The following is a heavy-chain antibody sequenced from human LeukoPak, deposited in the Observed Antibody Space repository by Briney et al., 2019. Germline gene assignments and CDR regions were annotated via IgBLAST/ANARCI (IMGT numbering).Heavy chain of an antibody. CDR2: GYYSGST. D-gene: IGHD3-10*01. Sequence: PSETLSLTCTVSGGSITNYYWSWIRQPPGKGLEWIGYGYYSGSTNYNPSLKSRVTISVDTSKNQFSLKLSSVTAADTAVYYCAATMVRGVHTHFDYWGQGTLVTVSS. CDR3: AATMVRGVHTHFDY. V-gene: IGHV4-59*08. J-gene: IGHJ4*02. CDR1: GGSITNYY.